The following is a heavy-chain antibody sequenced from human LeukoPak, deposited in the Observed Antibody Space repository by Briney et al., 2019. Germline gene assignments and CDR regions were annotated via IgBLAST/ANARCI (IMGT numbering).Heavy chain of an antibody. CDR3: AKDRVQIATYFFDY. V-gene: IGHV3-74*01. Sequence: GGSLRLSCAASGFTFSSYWMHWVRQAPGKGLVWVSRINSDGSSTSYADSVKGRFTISRDNAKNTLYLQMNSLRPEDTAVYFCAKDRVQIATYFFDYWGQGTLVTVSS. D-gene: IGHD2/OR15-2a*01. CDR2: INSDGSST. CDR1: GFTFSSYW. J-gene: IGHJ4*02.